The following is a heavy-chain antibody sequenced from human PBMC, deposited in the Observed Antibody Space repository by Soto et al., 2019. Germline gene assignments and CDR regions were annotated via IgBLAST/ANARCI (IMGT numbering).Heavy chain of an antibody. D-gene: IGHD2-2*01. J-gene: IGHJ4*02. V-gene: IGHV3-21*01. Sequence: KSAGSLRLSCTVSGFAFNNYGINWVRRAPGKGLEWVSSISKSDYTYYSDSVKGRFTISRDNAKNSVSLQMNTLRVEDTAVYYCAREDSIIIPAVSDFWGQGTLVTVSS. CDR1: GFAFNNYG. CDR3: AREDSIIIPAVSDF. CDR2: ISKSDYT.